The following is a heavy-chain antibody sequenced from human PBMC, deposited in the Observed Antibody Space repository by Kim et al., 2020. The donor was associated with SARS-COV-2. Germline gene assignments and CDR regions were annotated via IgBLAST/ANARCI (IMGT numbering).Heavy chain of an antibody. D-gene: IGHD3-22*01. V-gene: IGHV3-49*02. Sequence: GTTEYAASVKGRFTISRDDSKSIAYLQMNSLKTEDTAVYYCTRGEVVTPYWGQGTLVTVSS. CDR3: TRGEVVTPY. J-gene: IGHJ4*02. CDR2: GTT.